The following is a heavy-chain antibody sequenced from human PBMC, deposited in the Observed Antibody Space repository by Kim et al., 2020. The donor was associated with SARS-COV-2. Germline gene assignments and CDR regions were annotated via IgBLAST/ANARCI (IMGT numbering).Heavy chain of an antibody. J-gene: IGHJ6*02. CDR3: ARVRVLLPIYYYYGMDV. CDR1: GGSFSGYY. CDR2: NKHSGST. V-gene: IGHV4-34*01. D-gene: IGHD3-10*01. Sequence: SETLSLTCAVYGGSFSGYYWSWIRQPPGKGLEWIGENKHSGSTNYNPSLKSRVTISVDTSKNQFSLKLSSVTAADTAVYNCARVRVLLPIYYYYGMDVWGQGTTVTVSS.